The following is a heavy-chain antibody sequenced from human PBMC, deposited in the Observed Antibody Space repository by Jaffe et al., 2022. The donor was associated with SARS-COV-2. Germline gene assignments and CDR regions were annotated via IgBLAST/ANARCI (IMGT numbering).Heavy chain of an antibody. CDR2: ISSSGGTT. Sequence: EVQLVESGGGLVQPGGSLRLSCAASGFTFSNYAMNWVRQAPGKGLEWVSAISSSGGTTYYADSVKGRFTISRDNSKNTLSLQMSSLRAEDTAVYYCARATLRITLTAKDYWGQGTLVTVSS. J-gene: IGHJ4*02. CDR1: GFTFSNYA. V-gene: IGHV3-23*04. D-gene: IGHD2-21*02. CDR3: ARATLRITLTAKDY.